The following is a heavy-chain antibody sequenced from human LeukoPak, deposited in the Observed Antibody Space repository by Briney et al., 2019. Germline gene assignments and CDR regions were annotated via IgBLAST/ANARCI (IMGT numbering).Heavy chain of an antibody. J-gene: IGHJ4*02. CDR1: GFTFSTYS. CDR2: FDSSGTYI. D-gene: IGHD2-15*01. Sequence: GGSPRLSCAASGFTFSTYSMNWVRQAPGKGLEWVSSFDSSGTYIYYADSVKGRFTISRDNAKNSLYLQMSSLRAEDTAVYYCAKGSASSRPYYFDYWGQGALVTVSS. V-gene: IGHV3-21*01. CDR3: AKGSASSRPYYFDY.